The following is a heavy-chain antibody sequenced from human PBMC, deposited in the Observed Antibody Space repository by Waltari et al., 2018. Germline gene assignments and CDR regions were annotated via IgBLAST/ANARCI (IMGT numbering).Heavy chain of an antibody. CDR2: IYYSEST. V-gene: IGHV4-39*07. D-gene: IGHD2-21*01. J-gene: IGHJ6*03. CDR1: GGPISSNPYY. CDR3: ARDVDMSFYYYMDV. Sequence: QLQLQESGPRLVKPSETLSLPCTVSGGPISSNPYYWVWIRQPPGKGLEWIGSIYYSESTYYNPSLKSRVTIAVDTAKNQVSLKLTSVSAADTAVYYCARDVDMSFYYYMDVWGKGTTVTISS.